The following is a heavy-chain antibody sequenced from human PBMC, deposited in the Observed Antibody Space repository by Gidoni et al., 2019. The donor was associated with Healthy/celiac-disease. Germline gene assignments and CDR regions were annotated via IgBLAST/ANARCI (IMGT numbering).Heavy chain of an antibody. CDR3: ARAFQDTAMVN. CDR1: GGSISSYY. CDR2: IYYSGST. J-gene: IGHJ4*02. V-gene: IGHV4-59*01. Sequence: QVQLQESGPGLVKPSETLSLTCTVSGGSISSYYWSWIRQPPGKGLEWIGYIYYSGSTNYNPSLKSRVTISVDTSKNQFSLKLSSVTAADTAVYYCARAFQDTAMVNWGQGTLVTVSS. D-gene: IGHD5-18*01.